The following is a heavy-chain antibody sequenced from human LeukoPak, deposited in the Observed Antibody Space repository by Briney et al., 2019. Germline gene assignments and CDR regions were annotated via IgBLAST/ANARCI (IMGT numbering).Heavy chain of an antibody. CDR1: GFTFSSYA. CDR3: AKWGHSGYDLGDFDY. J-gene: IGHJ4*02. D-gene: IGHD5-12*01. V-gene: IGHV3-23*01. Sequence: GGSLRLSCAASGFTFSSYAMSWVRQTPGKGLEWVSAISGRGGRTYYADSVKGRFTISRDNSKNTLYLQMNSLRAEDTAVYYCAKWGHSGYDLGDFDYWGQGTLVTVSS. CDR2: ISGRGGRT.